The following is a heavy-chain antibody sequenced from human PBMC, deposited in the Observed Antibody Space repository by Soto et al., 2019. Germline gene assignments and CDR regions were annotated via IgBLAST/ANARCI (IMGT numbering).Heavy chain of an antibody. V-gene: IGHV3-23*01. D-gene: IGHD3-10*01. CDR3: AKRSARGTFYFDY. CDR2: ISDDGTRT. Sequence: EVQLLESGGGLVQPGGSLRLSCAASGFTFSPYAMSWVRQAPGKGLDWVSSISDDGTRTYYADSVKGRFTISRDNSKNALFLQRNSVRVEDTAVYFCAKRSARGTFYFDYWGQGTLAIASS. J-gene: IGHJ4*02. CDR1: GFTFSPYA.